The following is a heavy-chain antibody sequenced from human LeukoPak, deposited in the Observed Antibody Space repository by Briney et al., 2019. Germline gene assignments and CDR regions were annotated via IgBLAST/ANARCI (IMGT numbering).Heavy chain of an antibody. V-gene: IGHV4-61*02. CDR1: GGSISSGSYY. Sequence: TSQTLSLTCTVSGGSISSGSYYWSWIRQPAGKGLEWIGRIYTSGSTNYNPSLKSRVTISVDTSKNQFSLKLSSVTAADTAVYYCARGGKSGYPTNYMDVWGKGTTVTISS. J-gene: IGHJ6*03. D-gene: IGHD5-12*01. CDR3: ARGGKSGYPTNYMDV. CDR2: IYTSGST.